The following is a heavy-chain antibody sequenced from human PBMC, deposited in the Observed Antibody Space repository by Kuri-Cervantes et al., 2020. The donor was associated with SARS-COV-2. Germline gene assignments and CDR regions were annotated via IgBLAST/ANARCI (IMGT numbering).Heavy chain of an antibody. CDR1: GFTFSSYD. D-gene: IGHD5-24*01. V-gene: IGHV3-23*01. CDR2: IGSYGVTT. J-gene: IGHJ4*02. CDR3: AKDGTGYDDWLQYHFDY. Sequence: GESLKISCAASGFTFSSYDMSWVRQAPGKGLEWVAGIGSYGVTTYYADSVKGRFAVSRDNSKSTLYLQMNSLRAEDTAVYYCAKDGTGYDDWLQYHFDYWGQGTLVTVSS.